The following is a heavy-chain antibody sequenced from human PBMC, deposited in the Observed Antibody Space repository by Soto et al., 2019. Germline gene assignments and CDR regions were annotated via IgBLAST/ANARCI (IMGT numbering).Heavy chain of an antibody. CDR2: IFYSGRT. V-gene: IGHV4-59*06. Sequence: SETLSLTCTVSGGSISSYYWSWIRQPPGEGLEWIGYIFYSGRTDYNPSLKSRVSISVDTSKNQFSLELTSVTAADTAVYYCARIQRDTDFGHFDFWGRGTLVTVSS. D-gene: IGHD3-3*01. CDR3: ARIQRDTDFGHFDF. J-gene: IGHJ4*02. CDR1: GGSISSYY.